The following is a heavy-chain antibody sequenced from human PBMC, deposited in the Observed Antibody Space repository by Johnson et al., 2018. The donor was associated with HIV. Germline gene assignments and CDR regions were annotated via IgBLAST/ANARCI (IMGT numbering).Heavy chain of an antibody. CDR1: GFTVNNKY. CDR3: ARDRGYLDAFDI. D-gene: IGHD1-26*01. V-gene: IGHV3-66*01. Sequence: EVQLVESGGGLVQPGGSLRLSCAASGFTVNNKYMSWVRQPPGKGLEWVSVIYSGGSTYYADSVKGRFTISRDSSKNTLYLQMNSLRAEDTAVYYCARDRGYLDAFDIWGQGTMVTVSS. CDR2: IYSGGST. J-gene: IGHJ3*02.